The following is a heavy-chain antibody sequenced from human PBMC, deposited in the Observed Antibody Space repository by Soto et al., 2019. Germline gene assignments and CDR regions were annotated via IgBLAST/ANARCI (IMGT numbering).Heavy chain of an antibody. CDR3: ARLPNFYKCTMDV. CDR2: IYYTGST. V-gene: IGHV4-61*01. J-gene: IGHJ6*02. D-gene: IGHD1-1*01. CDR1: GDAVSSGSYC. Sequence: PAGALSLTSKVSGDAVSSGSYCWSWIRQPPGKGLEWIGYIYYTGSTNYNPSLKSRVTISVNTYKKRFSLKLSSVNSADRAVYYWARLPNFYKCTMDVWGQGTTVTVSS.